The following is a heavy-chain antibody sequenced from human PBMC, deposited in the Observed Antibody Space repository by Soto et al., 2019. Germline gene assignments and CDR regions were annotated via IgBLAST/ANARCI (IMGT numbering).Heavy chain of an antibody. Sequence: GGSLRLSCAASGFTYNTYTMNWVRQAPGKGLEWVSSISSGSSYIYYADSVRGRFSITRDNAKNSLYLQMNSLRAEDTAVYYCARGYCSGGTCSFDYWGQGTLVTVSS. J-gene: IGHJ4*02. D-gene: IGHD2-15*01. V-gene: IGHV3-21*01. CDR2: ISSGSSYI. CDR1: GFTYNTYT. CDR3: ARGYCSGGTCSFDY.